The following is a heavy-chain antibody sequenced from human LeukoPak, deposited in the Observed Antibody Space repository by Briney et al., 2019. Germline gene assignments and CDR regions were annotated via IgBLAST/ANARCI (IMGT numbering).Heavy chain of an antibody. Sequence: GGSLRLSCAASGFTFSSYSMNWVRQAPGKGLEWVSSISSSSSYIYYADSVKGRFTISRDNAKSSLYLQMNSLRAEDTAVYYCARYYDSSGYYDYWGQGTLVTVSS. CDR2: ISSSSSYI. V-gene: IGHV3-21*01. CDR3: ARYYDSSGYYDY. D-gene: IGHD3-22*01. CDR1: GFTFSSYS. J-gene: IGHJ4*02.